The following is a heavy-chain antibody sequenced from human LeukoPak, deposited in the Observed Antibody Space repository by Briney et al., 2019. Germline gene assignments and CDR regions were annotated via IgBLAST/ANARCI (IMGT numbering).Heavy chain of an antibody. J-gene: IGHJ6*03. V-gene: IGHV4-59*08. Sequence: SETLSLTCTVSGGSISSYYWSWLRQPPGKGLEWIGYIYYSGSTNYNPSLKSRVTISVDTSKNQFSLTLSSVPAADTAMYYCARHTSLAVVPAAANYMDVWGKGTTVTVSS. CDR3: ARHTSLAVVPAAANYMDV. CDR1: GGSISSYY. CDR2: IYYSGST. D-gene: IGHD2-2*01.